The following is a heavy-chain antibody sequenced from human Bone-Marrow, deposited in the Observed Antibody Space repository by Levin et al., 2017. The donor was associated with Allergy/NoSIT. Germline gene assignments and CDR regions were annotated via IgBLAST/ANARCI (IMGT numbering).Heavy chain of an antibody. D-gene: IGHD3-16*01. CDR3: ARLGHACQGWYFER. CDR1: GFTFSDAW. J-gene: IGHJ2*01. CDR2: IKSEADGGTT. Sequence: GESLKISCAASGFTFSDAWMTWVRQAPGKGLEWVGRIKSEADGGTTDYAAPVKGTFTMSRDDSDSTLYLPLHSLKTEDTAVYFCARLGHACQGWYFERWGRGTLVTVSS. V-gene: IGHV3-15*01.